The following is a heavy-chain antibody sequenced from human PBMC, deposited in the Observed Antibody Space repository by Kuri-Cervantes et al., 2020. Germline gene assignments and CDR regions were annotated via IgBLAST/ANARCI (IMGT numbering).Heavy chain of an antibody. CDR1: GFTVSSNY. Sequence: GGSLRLSCAASGFTVSSNYMSWVRQAPGKGLEWVSVIYSGGSTYYADSVKGRFTISRDNAKNSLYLQMNSLRAEDTALYYCAKGSSSTSLAVDYWGQGTLVTVSS. CDR2: IYSGGST. V-gene: IGHV3-53*05. D-gene: IGHD2-2*01. CDR3: AKGSSSTSLAVDY. J-gene: IGHJ4*02.